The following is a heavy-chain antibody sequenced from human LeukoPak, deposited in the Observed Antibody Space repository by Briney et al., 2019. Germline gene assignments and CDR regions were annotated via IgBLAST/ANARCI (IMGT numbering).Heavy chain of an antibody. CDR2: MFDRGSP. CDR1: GGSITGYS. Sequence: SETLSLTCSVSGGSITGYSWGWVRQPPGKGPECIGYMFDRGSPNLHPSLQNRVSTSVDTSKNEFSLRLTSVTAADTAVYYCARRIQLWSYWHFDLWGRGTLVTVSS. D-gene: IGHD5-18*01. V-gene: IGHV4-4*09. CDR3: ARRIQLWSYWHFDL. J-gene: IGHJ2*01.